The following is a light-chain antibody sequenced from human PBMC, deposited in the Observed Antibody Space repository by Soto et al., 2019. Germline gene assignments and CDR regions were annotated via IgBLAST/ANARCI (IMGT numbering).Light chain of an antibody. CDR2: QAS. V-gene: IGKV1-5*03. CDR1: QSISSW. J-gene: IGKJ1*01. Sequence: DIQMTQSPFTLSASVGDRVTITCRASQSISSWLAWYQQKAGSAPKLLIYQASTLQTGVPSRFSGSGSATEFTLTISSLQPDDFATYYCQQYNGYPWTFGQGSKVEIK. CDR3: QQYNGYPWT.